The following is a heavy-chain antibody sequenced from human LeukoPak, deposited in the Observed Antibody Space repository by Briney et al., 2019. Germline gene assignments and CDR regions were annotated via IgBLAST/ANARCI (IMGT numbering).Heavy chain of an antibody. CDR1: GFTFSSNY. CDR2: IYSGGST. D-gene: IGHD6-13*01. J-gene: IGHJ4*02. CDR3: ARAAGSWCFDY. V-gene: IGHV3-53*01. Sequence: GGSLRLSCAASGFTFSSNYMSWVRQAPGKGLEWVSVIYSGGSTYYADSVKGRFTISRDNSKNTLYLQMNSLRAEDTAVYYCARAAGSWCFDYWGQGTLVTVSS.